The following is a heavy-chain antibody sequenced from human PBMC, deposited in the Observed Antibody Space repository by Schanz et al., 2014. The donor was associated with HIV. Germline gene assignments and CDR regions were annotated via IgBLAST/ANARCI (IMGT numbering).Heavy chain of an antibody. V-gene: IGHV3-23*01. J-gene: IGHJ4*01. CDR3: VRDAAGRFSDRSPGY. Sequence: EVQLLESGGGLVQPGKSLRLSCAASGFTFYTYAMTWVRQAPGKGLEWVSTISDSGDGTYYADSMKGRVTISRDNSKNTLYLQMNSLRVEDTAVYYCVRDAAGRFSDRSPGYWGQGTLVIVSS. CDR2: ISDSGDGT. D-gene: IGHD2-15*01. CDR1: GFTFYTYA.